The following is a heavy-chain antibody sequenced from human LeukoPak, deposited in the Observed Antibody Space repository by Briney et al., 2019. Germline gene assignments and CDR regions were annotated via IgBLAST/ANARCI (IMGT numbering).Heavy chain of an antibody. J-gene: IGHJ6*02. CDR2: IKQDGSEK. CDR3: ARSCSSTSCYQRGMDV. Sequence: GGSLRLSCAASGFTFSSYWMSWVRQAPGKGLEWVANIKQDGSEKYYVDSVKGRFTISRDNAKNSLYLQMNSLRAEDTAVYHCARSCSSTSCYQRGMDVWGQGTTVTVSS. CDR1: GFTFSSYW. V-gene: IGHV3-7*01. D-gene: IGHD2-2*01.